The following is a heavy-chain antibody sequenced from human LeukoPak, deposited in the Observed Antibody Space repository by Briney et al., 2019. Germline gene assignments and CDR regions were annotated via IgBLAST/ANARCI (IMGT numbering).Heavy chain of an antibody. CDR3: ARWVLAGGYFDY. CDR1: GYSFTTYC. V-gene: IGHV1-46*01. J-gene: IGHJ4*02. CDR2: INPSGGST. D-gene: IGHD2-15*01. Sequence: GASVKVSCKASGYSFTTYCMHWVRQAPGQGLEWMGIINPSGGSTNYGQKFQGRVTMTRDTSTSTVYMELSSLRSEDSAVYYCARWVLAGGYFDYWGQGTVVTVSS.